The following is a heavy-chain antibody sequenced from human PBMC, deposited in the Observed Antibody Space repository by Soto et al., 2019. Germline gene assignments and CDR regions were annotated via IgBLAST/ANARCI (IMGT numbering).Heavy chain of an antibody. CDR2: INPNSGGT. V-gene: IGHV1-2*02. CDR1: GYTFTGYY. J-gene: IGHJ3*02. Sequence: ASVKVSCKASGYTFTGYYMHWVRQAPGQGLEWMGWINPNSGGTNYAQKFQGRVTMTRDTSISTAYMELSRLRSDDTAVYYCARESYYYDSSGYPHAFDIWSQGTMVTVSS. D-gene: IGHD3-22*01. CDR3: ARESYYYDSSGYPHAFDI.